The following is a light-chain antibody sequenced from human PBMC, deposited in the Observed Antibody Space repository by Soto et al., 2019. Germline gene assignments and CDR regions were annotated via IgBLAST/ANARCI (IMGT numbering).Light chain of an antibody. CDR3: QRQNGWPIT. CDR2: RAS. CDR1: QNIGTN. V-gene: IGKV3-15*01. J-gene: IGKJ5*01. Sequence: ELLMTQCPATLSVSPGERATLSCRASQNIGTNLAWYQQQPGQAPSLLIYRASTRAPGVPARFSGSGSGTEFTLAISSLQSEDFGVYYCQRQNGWPITFGQGTRLEIK.